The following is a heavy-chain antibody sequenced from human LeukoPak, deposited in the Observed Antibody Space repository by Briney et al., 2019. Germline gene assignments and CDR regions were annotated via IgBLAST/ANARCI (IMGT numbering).Heavy chain of an antibody. CDR3: ARDWGYCSRTSCRAWFDP. J-gene: IGHJ5*02. V-gene: IGHV1-18*01. D-gene: IGHD2-2*01. CDR2: ISAYNGNT. Sequence: ASVKVSCKASGYTFTSYGISWVRQAPGQGLEWMGWISAYNGNTNYAQKLQGRVTMTTDTSTSTAYMELRSLRSDDTAVYYCARDWGYCSRTSCRAWFDPWGQGTLVTVSS. CDR1: GYTFTSYG.